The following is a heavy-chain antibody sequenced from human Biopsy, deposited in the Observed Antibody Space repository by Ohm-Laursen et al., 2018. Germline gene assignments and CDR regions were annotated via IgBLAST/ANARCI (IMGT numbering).Heavy chain of an antibody. CDR2: VFDRGTT. CDR1: GDSITRSY. CDR3: AHGSGSYYKWDF. D-gene: IGHD3-10*01. Sequence: SDTLSLTCTLSGDSITRSYWSWIRQSPGKGLEWIGHVFDRGTTNYNPSVRSRVTMSEDTSKKQFSLKMTSVTAADTAIYYCAHGSGSYYKWDFWGRGTLVTVSS. J-gene: IGHJ4*02. V-gene: IGHV4-59*08.